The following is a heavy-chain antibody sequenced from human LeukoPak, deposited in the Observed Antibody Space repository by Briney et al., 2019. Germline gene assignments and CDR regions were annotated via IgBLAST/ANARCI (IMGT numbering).Heavy chain of an antibody. Sequence: GGSLRLSCAASAFTFSSYSMNWVRQAPGKWLEWVSSISSSSSYIYYADSVKGRFTISRDNAKNSLYLQMNSLRAEDTAVYYCASIAEDGFDYWGQGTLVTVSS. J-gene: IGHJ4*02. V-gene: IGHV3-21*01. CDR2: ISSSSSYI. CDR1: AFTFSSYS. D-gene: IGHD2-21*01. CDR3: ASIAEDGFDY.